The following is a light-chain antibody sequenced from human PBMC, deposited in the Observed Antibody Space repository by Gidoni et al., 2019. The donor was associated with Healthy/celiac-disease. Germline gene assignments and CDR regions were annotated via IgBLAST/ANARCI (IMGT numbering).Light chain of an antibody. J-gene: IGKJ2*01. Sequence: EIVLTQSPATLSLSPGERATLSCRASQSVSRYLAWYQQNPGQAPRLLIYDASNRATGIPARFSGSGSGTDFTLTISSLEPEDFAVYDCQQRSNWPRTFGQGTKLEIK. V-gene: IGKV3-11*01. CDR2: DAS. CDR3: QQRSNWPRT. CDR1: QSVSRY.